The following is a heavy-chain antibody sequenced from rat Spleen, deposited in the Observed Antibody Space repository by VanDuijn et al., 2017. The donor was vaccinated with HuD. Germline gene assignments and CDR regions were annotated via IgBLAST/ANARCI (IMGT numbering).Heavy chain of an antibody. CDR2: ISYDGSST. Sequence: EVQLVESDGGLVQPGRSLELSCTASGFTFSDYYMAWVRQAPTKGLEWLATISYDGSSTYYRDSVKGRFTISRNNAKGTLYLQMDSLRSEDTASYYCTTGLHWGQGVMVTVSS. CDR1: GFTFSDYY. J-gene: IGHJ2*01. D-gene: IGHD4-1*01. V-gene: IGHV5-29*01. CDR3: TTGLH.